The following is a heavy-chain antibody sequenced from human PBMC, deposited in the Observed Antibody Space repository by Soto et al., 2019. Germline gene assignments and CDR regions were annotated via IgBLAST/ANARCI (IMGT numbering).Heavy chain of an antibody. CDR2: ITSDGSST. V-gene: IGHV3-74*01. Sequence: EVQLVESGGGLVQPGGSLRLSCAASGFTFSSHWMHWVRQVPGKGLVWVSGITSDGSSTSFADFVKGRFSISRDYAKSSLYLQMTCYRAEDRVVDYCASGLEEGGEPTVIWFQVTLVTVSS. D-gene: IGHD3-16*01. CDR3: ASGLEEGGEPTVI. J-gene: IGHJ3*02. CDR1: GFTFSSHW.